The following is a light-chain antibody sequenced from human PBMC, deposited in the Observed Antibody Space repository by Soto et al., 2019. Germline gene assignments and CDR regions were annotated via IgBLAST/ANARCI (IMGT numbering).Light chain of an antibody. J-gene: IGLJ2*01. CDR1: SSNIGAGYA. Sequence: QSVLTQPPSVSGAPGQRVTISCTGSSSNIGAGYAVHWYQQFTGTAPKILIYGNSNRPSGVPDRFSGSKSGTSASLAITGLQAEDEADYYCQSSDTNLSVVFGGGTKLTVL. CDR2: GNS. CDR3: QSSDTNLSVV. V-gene: IGLV1-40*01.